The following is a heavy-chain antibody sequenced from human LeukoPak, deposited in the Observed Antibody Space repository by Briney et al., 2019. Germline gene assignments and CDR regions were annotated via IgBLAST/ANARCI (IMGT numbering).Heavy chain of an antibody. CDR3: AKEPSFRPGYFDY. V-gene: IGHV3-30*02. CDR2: IWYDGSNK. J-gene: IGHJ4*02. CDR1: GFTFSSYG. Sequence: PGGSLRLSCAASGFTFSSYGMHWVRQAPGKGLEWVAFIWYDGSNKYYADSVKGRFTISRDNSKNTLYLQMNSLRAEDTAVYYCAKEPSFRPGYFDYWGQGTLVTVSS.